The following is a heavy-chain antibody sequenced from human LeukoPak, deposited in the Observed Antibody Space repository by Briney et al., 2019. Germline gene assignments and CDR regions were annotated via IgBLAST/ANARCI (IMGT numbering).Heavy chain of an antibody. Sequence: SETLSLTCTVSGGSISSYYWSWIRQPPGKGREWIGYIYYSGSTNYNPSLKSRVTISVDTSKNQFSLKLGSVTAADTAVYYCARGVVVEQYYYYYMDVWGKGTTVTVSS. CDR1: GGSISSYY. D-gene: IGHD2-15*01. J-gene: IGHJ6*03. V-gene: IGHV4-59*01. CDR3: ARGVVVEQYYYYYMDV. CDR2: IYYSGST.